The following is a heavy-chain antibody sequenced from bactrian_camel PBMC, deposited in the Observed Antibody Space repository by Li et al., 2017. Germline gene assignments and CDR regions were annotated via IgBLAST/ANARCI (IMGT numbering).Heavy chain of an antibody. J-gene: IGHJ4*01. CDR1: DSPPISNSCD. D-gene: IGHD1*01. V-gene: IGHV3S53*01. CDR2: CSPDGTT. CDR3: VRDPLGLIGFPAY. Sequence: VQLVESGGGLVQPGGDSPAQPLDSPPISNSCDMGWYGQAAGKQREWVSACSPDGTTGYADSVKDRFTISQDNAENTVYLQMNSLKPEDTAVYYCVRDPLGLIGFPAYWGQGTQVTVS.